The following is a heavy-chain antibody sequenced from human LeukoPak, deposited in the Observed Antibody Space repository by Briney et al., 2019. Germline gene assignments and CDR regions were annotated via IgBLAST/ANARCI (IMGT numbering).Heavy chain of an antibody. CDR3: AKAATGSRNAFDI. V-gene: IGHV3-74*01. CDR2: VSRGVTST. D-gene: IGHD6-13*01. J-gene: IGHJ3*02. CDR1: GFSLSNYW. Sequence: GGSLRLSCAASGFSLSNYWMHWVRQVPGKGLVWISRVSRGVTSTNYADSVKGRFTISRDNAKNTLYLQMNSLRAEDTSVYYCAKAATGSRNAFDIWGQGTLVTVSS.